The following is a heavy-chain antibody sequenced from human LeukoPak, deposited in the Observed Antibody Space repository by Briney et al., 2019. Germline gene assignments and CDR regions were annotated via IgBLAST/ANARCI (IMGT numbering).Heavy chain of an antibody. V-gene: IGHV3-23*01. D-gene: IGHD6-6*01. CDR1: GFTFSSYA. CDR3: AKDMVYSSSSVSDY. J-gene: IGHJ4*02. Sequence: GGSLRLSCAASGFTFSSYAMSWVRQAPGKGLEWVSAISGSGGSTYYADSMKGRFTISRDNSKNTLYLQMNSLRAEDTAVYYCAKDMVYSSSSVSDYWGQGTLVTVSS. CDR2: ISGSGGST.